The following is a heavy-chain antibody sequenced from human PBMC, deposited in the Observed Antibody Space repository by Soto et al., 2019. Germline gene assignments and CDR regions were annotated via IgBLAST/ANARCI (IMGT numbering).Heavy chain of an antibody. CDR1: GGSFSGYY. CDR2: INHSGST. D-gene: IGHD6-13*01. CDR3: ARGHRRTRSSSWSGGPTNSSDP. V-gene: IGHV4-34*01. Sequence: SETLSLTCAVYGGSFSGYYWSWIRQPPGKGLEWIGEINHSGSTNYNPSLKSRVTISVDTSKNQFSLKLSSVTAADTAVYYCARGHRRTRSSSWSGGPTNSSDPWGQGPLVTLSS. J-gene: IGHJ5*02.